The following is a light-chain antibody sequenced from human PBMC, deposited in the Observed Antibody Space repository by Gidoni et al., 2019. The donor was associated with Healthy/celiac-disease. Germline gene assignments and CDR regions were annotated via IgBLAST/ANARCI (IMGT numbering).Light chain of an antibody. V-gene: IGKV1-NL1*01. J-gene: IGKJ2*01. CDR2: AAS. CDR1: QGISNS. Sequence: DIQMTQSPSSLSASVGDRVPITCRASQGISNSLAWYQQKPGKAPKLLLYAASRLESGVPSRFSGSGSGTDYTLTISSLQPEDFATYYCQQYYSTPPYTFGQXTKLEIK. CDR3: QQYYSTPPYT.